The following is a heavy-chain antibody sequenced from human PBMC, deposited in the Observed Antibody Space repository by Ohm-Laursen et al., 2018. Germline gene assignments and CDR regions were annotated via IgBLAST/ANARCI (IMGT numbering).Heavy chain of an antibody. J-gene: IGHJ4*02. Sequence: TLSLTCTVSGGSVSSGSYYWSWIRQPPGKGLEWIGYIYYSGSTNYNPSLKSRVTISVDTSKNQFSLNLSSVTAADTAVYYCASQGDGYSPFDYWGQGTLVTVSS. CDR2: IYYSGST. V-gene: IGHV4-61*01. D-gene: IGHD5-24*01. CDR3: ASQGDGYSPFDY. CDR1: GGSVSSGSYY.